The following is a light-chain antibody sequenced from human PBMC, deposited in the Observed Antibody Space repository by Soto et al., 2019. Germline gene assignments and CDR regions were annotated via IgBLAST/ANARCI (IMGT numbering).Light chain of an antibody. V-gene: IGLV2-11*01. CDR3: CSYAGSYPYV. Sequence: QSVLTQPRSVSGSPGQSVTISRTGTSSDVGGYNYVSWYQQHPGKAPKLMIYDVSKRPSGVPDRFSGSKSGNTASLTISGLQAEDEADYYCCSYAGSYPYVFGTGTKVTV. CDR2: DVS. CDR1: SSDVGGYNY. J-gene: IGLJ1*01.